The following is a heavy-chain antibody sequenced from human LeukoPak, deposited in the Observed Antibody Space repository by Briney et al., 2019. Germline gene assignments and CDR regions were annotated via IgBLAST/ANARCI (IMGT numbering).Heavy chain of an antibody. CDR1: GGSISSYY. D-gene: IGHD6-19*01. J-gene: IGHJ4*02. CDR2: IYYSGST. CDR3: AGRYSSGWYDY. Sequence: SETLSLTCTVSGGSISSYYWSWIRQPPGKGLEWIGDIYYSGSTNYNPSLKSRVTISVDTSKNQFSLKLSSVTAADTAVYYCAGRYSSGWYDYWAQGPLVTVSS. V-gene: IGHV4-59*08.